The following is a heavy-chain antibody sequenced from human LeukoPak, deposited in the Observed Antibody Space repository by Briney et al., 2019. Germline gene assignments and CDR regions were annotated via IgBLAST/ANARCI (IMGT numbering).Heavy chain of an antibody. CDR3: ARGKGGPFKY. V-gene: IGHV3-30*01. D-gene: IGHD2-15*01. J-gene: IGHJ4*02. Sequence: GRSLRLSCAASGFTFRRYAMHWVRQAPGKGLEWVAAMSFDGSYKYYADSVKGRFTISRDHSNNTVSLEMNSLRAEDTAVYFCARGKGGPFKYWGQGTLVTVSS. CDR2: MSFDGSYK. CDR1: GFTFRRYA.